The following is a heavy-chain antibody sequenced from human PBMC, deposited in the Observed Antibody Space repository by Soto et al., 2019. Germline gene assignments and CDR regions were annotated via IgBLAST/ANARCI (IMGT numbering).Heavy chain of an antibody. CDR1: GFTFSSYA. V-gene: IGHV3-64D*06. J-gene: IGHJ5*02. D-gene: IGHD4-17*01. CDR2: ISSNGGST. CDR3: VKDHDYGDSNHNWIDP. Sequence: GGSLRLSCSASGFTFSSYAMHWVRQAPGKGLEYVSAISSNGGSTYYTDSVKGRFTISRDNSKNTLYLQMSSLRAEDTAVYYCVKDHDYGDSNHNWIDPWGQGTLVTVSS.